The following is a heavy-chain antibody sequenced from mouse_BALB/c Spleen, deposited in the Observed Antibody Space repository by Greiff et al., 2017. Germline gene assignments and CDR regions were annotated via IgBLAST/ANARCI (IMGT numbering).Heavy chain of an antibody. Sequence: QVQLQQSGPGLVAPSQSLSITCTVSGFSLTSYDISWIRQPPGKGLEWLGVIWTGGGTNYNSAFMSRLSISKDNSKSQVFLKMNSLQTDDTAIYYCVRDRTYYGNPAWFAYWGQGTLVTVSA. D-gene: IGHD2-10*01. CDR3: VRDRTYYGNPAWFAY. CDR2: IWTGGGT. J-gene: IGHJ3*01. CDR1: GFSLTSYD. V-gene: IGHV2-9-2*01.